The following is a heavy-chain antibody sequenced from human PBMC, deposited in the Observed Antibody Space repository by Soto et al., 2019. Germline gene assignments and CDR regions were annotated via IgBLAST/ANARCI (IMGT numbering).Heavy chain of an antibody. J-gene: IGHJ5*02. CDR3: ATLPNWKGGDWFDP. Sequence: SETLSLTCTVSGGSISSGDYYWSWIRQPPGKGLEWIGYIYYSGSTYYNPSLKSRVTISVDASKNQFSLKLSSVTAADTAVYYCATLPNWKGGDWFDPWGQGTLVTVSS. D-gene: IGHD1-1*01. CDR2: IYYSGST. V-gene: IGHV4-30-4*01. CDR1: GGSISSGDYY.